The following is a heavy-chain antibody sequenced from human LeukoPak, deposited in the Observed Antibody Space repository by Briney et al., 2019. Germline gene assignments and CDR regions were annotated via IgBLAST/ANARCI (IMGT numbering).Heavy chain of an antibody. CDR1: GGSISSSSYY. V-gene: IGHV4-39*07. CDR3: ARDRNAAMALFDY. Sequence: PSETLSLTCTVSGGSISSSSYYWGWIRQPPGKGLEWIGSIYYSGSTYYNPSLKSRVTISVDTSKNQFSLKLSSVTAADTAVYYCARDRNAAMALFDYWGQGTLVTVSS. D-gene: IGHD5-18*01. CDR2: IYYSGST. J-gene: IGHJ4*02.